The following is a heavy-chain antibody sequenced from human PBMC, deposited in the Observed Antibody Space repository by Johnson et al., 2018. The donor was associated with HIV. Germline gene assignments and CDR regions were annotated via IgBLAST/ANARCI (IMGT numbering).Heavy chain of an antibody. CDR1: GFTFRSYA. CDR2: ISYHGSNQ. CDR3: AKDMALGVEQLVPDAFDM. Sequence: QVQLVESGGGVVQPGRSLRISCAASGFTFRSYAMHWVRQAPGKGLEGVAVISYHGSNQYSADSVKGRFTISRDNSKNTLYLQMNSLRAEDTAVYYCAKDMALGVEQLVPDAFDMWGQGTMVTVSS. D-gene: IGHD6-6*01. V-gene: IGHV3-30*04. J-gene: IGHJ3*02.